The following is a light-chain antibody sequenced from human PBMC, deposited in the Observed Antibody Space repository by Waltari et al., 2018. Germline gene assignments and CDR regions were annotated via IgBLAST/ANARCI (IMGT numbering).Light chain of an antibody. CDR2: REA. CDR1: NIGGKN. Sequence: SYELTQPLSVSVVLGQTATISCGGNNIGGKNVHWYQPKTGQAPGLVIHREATRPPGIPEQCSGSTSGNTATLTITRAQAGDEADYYCQVWDSSSVVFGGGTKLIVL. J-gene: IGLJ2*01. V-gene: IGLV3-9*01. CDR3: QVWDSSSVV.